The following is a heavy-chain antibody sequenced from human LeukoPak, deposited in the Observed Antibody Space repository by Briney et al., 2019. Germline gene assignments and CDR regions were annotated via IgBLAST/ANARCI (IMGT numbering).Heavy chain of an antibody. D-gene: IGHD3-3*01. Sequence: SETLSLTCTVSGGSISSSSYYWGWIRQPPGKGLEWIGSIYYSGSTYYNPSLKSRVTISVDTSKNQFSLKLSSVTAADTAVYYCARAWSGYYTNWGQGTLVTVSS. J-gene: IGHJ4*02. CDR2: IYYSGST. CDR3: ARAWSGYYTN. CDR1: GGSISSSSYY. V-gene: IGHV4-39*01.